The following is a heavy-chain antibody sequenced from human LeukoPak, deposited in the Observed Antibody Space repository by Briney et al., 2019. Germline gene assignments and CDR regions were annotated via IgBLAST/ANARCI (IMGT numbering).Heavy chain of an antibody. CDR2: INWNGGST. CDR1: GFTFDDYG. CDR3: ARGGSSSWWGRFDY. V-gene: IGHV3-20*04. D-gene: IGHD6-13*01. Sequence: PGGSLRLSCAASGFTFDDYGLSWVRQAPGKGLEWVSSINWNGGSTAYADSVRGRFTISRDDAKNSLHLQMNSLRAEDTAFYYCARGGSSSWWGRFDYWGQGILVTVSS. J-gene: IGHJ4*02.